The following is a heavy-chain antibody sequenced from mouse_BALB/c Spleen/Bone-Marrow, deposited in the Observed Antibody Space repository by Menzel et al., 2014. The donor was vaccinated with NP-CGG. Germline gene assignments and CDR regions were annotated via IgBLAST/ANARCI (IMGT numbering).Heavy chain of an antibody. J-gene: IGHJ4*01. CDR1: GFTFTDYY. V-gene: IGHV7-3*02. CDR3: ARDDYYAMDY. Sequence: EVMLVESGGGLVQPGGSLRLSCATSGFTFTDYYMSWVRQPPGKAPEWLGFIRNKANGYTTEYSASVKGRFTISRDNSQSILYLQMSTLRAEDSATYYCARDDYYAMDYWGQGTSVTVSS. CDR2: IRNKANGYTT.